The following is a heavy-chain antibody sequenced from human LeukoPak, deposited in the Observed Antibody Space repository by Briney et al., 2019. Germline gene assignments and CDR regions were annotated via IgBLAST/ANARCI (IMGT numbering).Heavy chain of an antibody. Sequence: ASVKVSCKASGYNFIDHYLHWVRQAPGQGLEWMGWIDPNSGDTNYEQKFQGRVTMTRDTSISAAYMELSSLRSEDTAVYYCARVTSGSYGFWGQGTLVTVSS. CDR3: ARVTSGSYGF. CDR2: IDPNSGDT. V-gene: IGHV1-2*02. CDR1: GYNFIDHY. D-gene: IGHD1-26*01. J-gene: IGHJ4*02.